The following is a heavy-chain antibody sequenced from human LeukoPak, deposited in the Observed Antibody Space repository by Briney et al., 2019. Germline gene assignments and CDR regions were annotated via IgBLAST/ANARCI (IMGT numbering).Heavy chain of an antibody. J-gene: IGHJ4*02. V-gene: IGHV3-74*01. CDR3: TTGPSYGYEW. Sequence: GGSLRLSCAASGMTLRHRCMHWVRQAPGEGLVWVSLIKNGGRTTIYADSVKGRFTISRDNGKSTLYLQMNSLRAEDTGIYYCTTGPSYGYEWWGQGTVVTVSS. D-gene: IGHD3-16*01. CDR2: IKNGGRTT. CDR1: GMTLRHRC.